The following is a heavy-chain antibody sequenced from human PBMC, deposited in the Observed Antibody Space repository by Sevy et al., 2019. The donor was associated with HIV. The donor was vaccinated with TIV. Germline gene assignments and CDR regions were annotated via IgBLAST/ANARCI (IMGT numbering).Heavy chain of an antibody. CDR2: IIAIFGTA. V-gene: IGHV1-69*13. Sequence: ASVKVSCKASGGTFSSYAISWVRQAPGQGLEWMGGIIAIFGTANYAQKFQGRVTITADESTSTAYMELSSLRSEDTAVYYCARGDRGYSGYDSYYFDYWGQGTLVTVSS. D-gene: IGHD5-12*01. CDR3: ARGDRGYSGYDSYYFDY. J-gene: IGHJ4*02. CDR1: GGTFSSYA.